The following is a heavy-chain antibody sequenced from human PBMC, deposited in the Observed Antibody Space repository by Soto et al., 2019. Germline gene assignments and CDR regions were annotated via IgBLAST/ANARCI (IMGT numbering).Heavy chain of an antibody. D-gene: IGHD6-13*01. CDR1: EGTFNSYA. Sequence: QAQVVQSGAEVRKPGSSVKLSCKASEGTFNSYAIAWVRQAPGQGLEWMGGIIPYYNTLNYAQKFQDRVTITAVYSTNTVYMELSSLRSDDTAVYFCASGASRWYPYFFDSWAQGTLVTVSS. CDR2: IIPYYNTL. J-gene: IGHJ4*02. CDR3: ASGASRWYPYFFDS. V-gene: IGHV1-69*01.